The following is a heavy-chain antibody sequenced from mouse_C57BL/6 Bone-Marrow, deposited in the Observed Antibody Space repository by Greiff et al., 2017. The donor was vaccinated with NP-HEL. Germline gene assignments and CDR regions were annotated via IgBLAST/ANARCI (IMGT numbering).Heavy chain of an antibody. CDR2: IDPSDSET. Sequence: QVQLQQPGAELVRPGSSVKLSCKASGYTFTSYWMHWVKQRPIQGLEWIGNIDPSDSETHYNQKFKDKATLTVAKSSSTAYMKLSSLTSEDSAVYYCARDYYGSSRDYGGQGTTLTVSA. V-gene: IGHV1-52*01. CDR3: ARDYYGSSRDY. J-gene: IGHJ2*01. CDR1: GYTFTSYW. D-gene: IGHD1-1*01.